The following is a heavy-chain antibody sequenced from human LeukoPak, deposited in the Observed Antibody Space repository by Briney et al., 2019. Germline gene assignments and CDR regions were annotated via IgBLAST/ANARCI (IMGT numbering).Heavy chain of an antibody. CDR3: ARVITYYDPDY. J-gene: IGHJ4*02. CDR1: GFTFSSYA. D-gene: IGHD3-22*01. Sequence: GRSLRLSCAASGFTFSSYAMHWVRQAPGKGLKWVAVMSYDGSNKYYADSVKGRFTISRDNSKNTLYLQMNSLRAEDTAVYYCARVITYYDPDYWGQGTLVTVSS. CDR2: MSYDGSNK. V-gene: IGHV3-30*04.